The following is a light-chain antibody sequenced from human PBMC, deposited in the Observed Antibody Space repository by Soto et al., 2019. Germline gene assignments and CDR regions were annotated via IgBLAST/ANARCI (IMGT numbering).Light chain of an antibody. CDR1: QSVGRN. CDR3: QKKSNCPYST. J-gene: IGKJ3*01. Sequence: EIVVTQSPGILSVSPGDRATLSCRASQSVGRNLAWYQQKPGQAPTLLIYAASTRATGLPARFSGSGSGTDFLLPLRSLKSKDFAVNYGQKKSNCPYSTFGPGT. CDR2: AAS. V-gene: IGKV3-15*01.